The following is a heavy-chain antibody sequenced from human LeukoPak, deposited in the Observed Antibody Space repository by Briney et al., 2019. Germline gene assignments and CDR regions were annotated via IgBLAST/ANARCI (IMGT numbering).Heavy chain of an antibody. CDR2: IYHSGST. CDR3: ARVSLVRGAPDYYFDY. CDR1: GYSISSGYY. D-gene: IGHD3-10*01. J-gene: IGHJ4*02. Sequence: PSETLSLTCTVSGYSISSGYYWGWIRQPPGKGLEWVGSIYHSGSTYYSPSLKSRVTMSVDMSKNQFSLKLSSVTAADTAVYYCARVSLVRGAPDYYFDYWGQGTLVTVSS. V-gene: IGHV4-38-2*02.